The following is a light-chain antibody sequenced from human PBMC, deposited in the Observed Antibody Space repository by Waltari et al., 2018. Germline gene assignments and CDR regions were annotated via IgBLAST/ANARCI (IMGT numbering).Light chain of an antibody. V-gene: IGKV3-11*01. CDR1: QTVDTY. Sequence: EIVLTQSPATLSLSPGERATLSCRARQTVDTYLAWYQQRPGQTPRLLIYDTSNRATGIPDRFSGSGSETDFTLTISSLEPEDFAVYYCQQRRRWPLTFGGGSKVEI. CDR3: QQRRRWPLT. J-gene: IGKJ4*01. CDR2: DTS.